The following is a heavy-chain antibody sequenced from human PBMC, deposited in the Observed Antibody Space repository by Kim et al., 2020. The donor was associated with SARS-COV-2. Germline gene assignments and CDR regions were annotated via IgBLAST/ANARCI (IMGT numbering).Heavy chain of an antibody. D-gene: IGHD3-10*01. CDR1: GFTFSSYS. V-gene: IGHV3-21*01. Sequence: GGSLRLSCAASGFTFSSYSMNWVRQAPGKGLEWVSSISSSSSYKYYADSVKGRFTISRDNAKNSLYLQMNSLRAEDTAVYYCARDSSGSGSYPEYWYFDLWGRGTLVTVSS. CDR3: ARDSSGSGSYPEYWYFDL. J-gene: IGHJ2*01. CDR2: ISSSSSYK.